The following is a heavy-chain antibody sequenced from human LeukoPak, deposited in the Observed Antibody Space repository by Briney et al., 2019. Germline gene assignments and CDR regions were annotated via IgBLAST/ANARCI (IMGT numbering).Heavy chain of an antibody. D-gene: IGHD3-16*01. J-gene: IGHJ4*02. CDR1: GGSISSYY. CDR3: ASLRVPGDFDY. V-gene: IGHV4-4*07. CDR2: IYTSGNT. Sequence: SETLSLTCTVSGGSISSYYWSWIRQPARKGLEWIGRIYTSGNTYYNSSLKSRVTISVDTSKNQFSLRLTSVTAADTAVYYCASLRVPGDFDYWGQGTLVTVSS.